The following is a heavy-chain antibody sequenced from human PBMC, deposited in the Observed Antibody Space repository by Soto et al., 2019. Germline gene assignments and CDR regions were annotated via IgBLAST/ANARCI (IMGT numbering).Heavy chain of an antibody. CDR2: IYYSGST. J-gene: IGHJ4*02. Sequence: PSETLSLTCTVSGGSISSGGYYWSWIRQHPGKGLEWIGYIYYSGSTYYNPSLKSRVTISVDTSKNQFSLKLSSVTAADTAVYYCARGRGPLDGDPYYFDYWGQGTLVTVSS. V-gene: IGHV4-31*03. CDR3: ARGRGPLDGDPYYFDY. D-gene: IGHD4-17*01. CDR1: GGSISSGGYY.